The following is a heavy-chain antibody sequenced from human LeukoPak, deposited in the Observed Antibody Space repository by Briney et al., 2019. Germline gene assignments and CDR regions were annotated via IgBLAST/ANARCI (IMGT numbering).Heavy chain of an antibody. CDR2: IYYSGST. D-gene: IGHD2-8*02. Sequence: SETLSLTCTVSGGSISSGGYYWSWIRQHPGKGLEWIGYIYYSGSTYFNPSLKSRVTISVDTSKSQFSLKLGSVTAADTAVYYCARELLGAFDIWGQGTMVTVSS. CDR1: GGSISSGGYY. V-gene: IGHV4-31*03. CDR3: ARELLGAFDI. J-gene: IGHJ3*02.